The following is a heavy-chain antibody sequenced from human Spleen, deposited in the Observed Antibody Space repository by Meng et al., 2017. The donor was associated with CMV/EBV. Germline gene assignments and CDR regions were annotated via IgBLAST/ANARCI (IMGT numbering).Heavy chain of an antibody. Sequence: SETLSLTCTVSGGSISSYYWSWIRQPAGKGLEWIGRIYTSGSTNYNPSLKSRVTISVDTSKNQFSLKLSSVTAADTAVYFCARDDRLDTSSWYWGQGTLVTVSS. CDR1: GGSISSYY. D-gene: IGHD6-13*01. CDR2: IYTSGST. J-gene: IGHJ4*02. CDR3: ARDDRLDTSSWY. V-gene: IGHV4-4*07.